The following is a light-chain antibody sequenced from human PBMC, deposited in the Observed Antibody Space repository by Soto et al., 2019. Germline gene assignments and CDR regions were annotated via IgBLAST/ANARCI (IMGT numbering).Light chain of an antibody. J-gene: IGKJ2*01. CDR1: QSISSVY. V-gene: IGKV3-20*01. Sequence: EIVLTQSPGTLSLSPGERATLSCRASQSISSVYLAWYQQKPGQAPRLLIYGASTRATGIPDRFSGSGSGPDFTLTISRLEPEDFAVFYCQQYGSSRSYTFGQGTNVELK. CDR3: QQYGSSRSYT. CDR2: GAS.